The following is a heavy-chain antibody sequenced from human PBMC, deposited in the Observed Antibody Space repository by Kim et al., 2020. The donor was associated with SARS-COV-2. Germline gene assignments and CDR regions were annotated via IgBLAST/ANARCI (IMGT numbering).Heavy chain of an antibody. CDR3: ARAIAVAGPWFDP. D-gene: IGHD6-19*01. Sequence: YNPSLKSRVTISVDTSKNQFSLKLSSVTAADTAVYYCARAIAVAGPWFDPWGQGTLVTVSS. V-gene: IGHV4-59*01. J-gene: IGHJ5*02.